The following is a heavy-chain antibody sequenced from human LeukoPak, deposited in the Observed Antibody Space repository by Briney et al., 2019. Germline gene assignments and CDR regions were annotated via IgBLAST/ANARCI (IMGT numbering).Heavy chain of an antibody. CDR3: ARGSGLDALDI. D-gene: IGHD2-15*01. J-gene: IGHJ3*02. V-gene: IGHV5-51*01. Sequence: GESLKISCKGSGYRFTNYWIDWVRQMPGKGLEWMGITYPDDSDTKYSPSFQGQVTISVDKSINTAYLQWSSLRASDTAMYYCARGSGLDALDIWGQGTMVTVSS. CDR2: TYPDDSDT. CDR1: GYRFTNYW.